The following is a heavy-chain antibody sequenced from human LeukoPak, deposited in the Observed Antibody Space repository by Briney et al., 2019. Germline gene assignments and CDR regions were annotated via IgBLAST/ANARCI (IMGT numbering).Heavy chain of an antibody. CDR2: INYSGST. CDR3: ARARDYVWGSYRYWYFDL. D-gene: IGHD3-16*02. V-gene: IGHV4-59*01. Sequence: SETLSLTCTVSGGSISSYYWSWIRQPPGKGLEWIGYINYSGSTNYIPSLKSRVSISVDTFKNQFSLNLSSVTAADTAVYYCARARDYVWGSYRYWYFDLWGRGTLVTVSS. CDR1: GGSISSYY. J-gene: IGHJ2*01.